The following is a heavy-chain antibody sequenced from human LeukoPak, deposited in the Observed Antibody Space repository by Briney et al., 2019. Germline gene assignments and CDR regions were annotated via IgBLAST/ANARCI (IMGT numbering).Heavy chain of an antibody. Sequence: SETLSLTCTVSGGSISSYYWSWIRQPPGKGLEWIGYIYYSGSTNYNPSLKSRVTISVDTSKNQSSLKLSSVTAADTAVYYCARGFSADDFDYWGQGTLVTVSS. CDR3: ARGFSADDFDY. CDR1: GGSISSYY. V-gene: IGHV4-59*01. CDR2: IYYSGST. D-gene: IGHD6-13*01. J-gene: IGHJ4*02.